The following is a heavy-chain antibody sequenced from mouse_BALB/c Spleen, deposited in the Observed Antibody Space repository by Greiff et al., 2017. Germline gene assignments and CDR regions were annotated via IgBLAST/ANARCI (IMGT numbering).Heavy chain of an antibody. J-gene: IGHJ4*01. CDR1: GFTFSSYG. CDR3: ARDQIRLLIYYAMDY. V-gene: IGHV5-6-3*01. Sequence: EVQRVESGGGLVQPGGSLKLSCAASGFTFSSYGMSWVRQTPDKRLELVATINSNGGSTYYPDSVKGRFTISRDNAKNTLYLQMSSLKSEDTAMYYCARDQIRLLIYYAMDYWGQGTSVTVSS. D-gene: IGHD1-2*01. CDR2: INSNGGST.